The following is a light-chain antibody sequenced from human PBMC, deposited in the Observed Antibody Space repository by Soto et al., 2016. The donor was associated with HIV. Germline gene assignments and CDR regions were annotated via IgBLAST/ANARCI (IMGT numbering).Light chain of an antibody. CDR3: QQYNSYYT. Sequence: DIQLTQSPSFLSASVGDRVTITCRASQDINNYLAWYQQKPGKAPNLLIYPASTLQSGVSSRFSGSGSGTEFTLTINSLQPEDFATYYCQQYNSYYTFGQGTKLE. V-gene: IGKV1-9*01. J-gene: IGKJ2*01. CDR2: PAS. CDR1: QDINNY.